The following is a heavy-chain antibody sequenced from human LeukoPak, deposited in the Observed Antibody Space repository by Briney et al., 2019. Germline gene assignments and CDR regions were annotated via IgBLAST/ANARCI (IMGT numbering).Heavy chain of an antibody. V-gene: IGHV3-33*01. D-gene: IGHD1-7*01. CDR2: IWYDGSNK. J-gene: IGHJ4*02. Sequence: PGGSLRLSCAASGFTFSSYGMHWVRQAPGKGLEWVAVIWYDGSNKYYADSVKGRFTISRDNSKNTLYLQMNSLRAEDTAVYYCARDRGNWNYNGPLRYWGQGTLVTVSS. CDR3: ARDRGNWNYNGPLRY. CDR1: GFTFSSYG.